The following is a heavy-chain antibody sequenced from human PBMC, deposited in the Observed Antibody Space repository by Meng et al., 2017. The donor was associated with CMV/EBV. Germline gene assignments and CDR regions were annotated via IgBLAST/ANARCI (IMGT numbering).Heavy chain of an antibody. CDR2: ISGSGGST. D-gene: IGHD2-2*01. CDR3: AKVRVVVVPAARYFDY. Sequence: GGSLRLSCAASGLTFGSYAMSWVRQAPGKGLEWVSAISGSGGSTYYADSVKGRFTISRDNSKNTLYLQMNSLRADDTAVYYCAKVRVVVVPAARYFDYWGQGTLVTVSS. CDR1: GLTFGSYA. V-gene: IGHV3-23*01. J-gene: IGHJ4*02.